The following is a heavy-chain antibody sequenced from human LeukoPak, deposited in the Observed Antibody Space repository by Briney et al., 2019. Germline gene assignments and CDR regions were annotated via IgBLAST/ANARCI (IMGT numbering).Heavy chain of an antibody. J-gene: IGHJ6*03. CDR3: AKGSDNIITRNADYYYYMDV. V-gene: IGHV3-23*01. CDR1: GFTFSSYA. Sequence: PGGSLRLSCAASGFTFSSYAMSWVRQAPGKGLEWVSAISGSGGSTYYADSVKGRFTISRDNSKNTLYLQMNSLRAEDTAVYYCAKGSDNIITRNADYYYYMDVWGKGTTVTVSS. CDR2: ISGSGGST. D-gene: IGHD1-14*01.